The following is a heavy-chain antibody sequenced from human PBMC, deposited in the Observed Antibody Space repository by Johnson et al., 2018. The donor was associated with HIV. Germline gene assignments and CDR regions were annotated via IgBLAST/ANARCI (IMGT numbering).Heavy chain of an antibody. CDR2: ISYDGSDK. CDR3: GKVRCGGDCLDAFDI. CDR1: GFTFSSYG. J-gene: IGHJ3*02. Sequence: QVQLVESGGGVVQPGRSLRLSCVASGFTFSSYGMNWVRQAPGKGLEWVAVISYDGSDKYYADSVKGRFTISRDNSRNTLYLQMNSLRTEDTAVYYCGKVRCGGDCLDAFDIWGQGTMVTVSS. V-gene: IGHV3-30*18. D-gene: IGHD2-21*02.